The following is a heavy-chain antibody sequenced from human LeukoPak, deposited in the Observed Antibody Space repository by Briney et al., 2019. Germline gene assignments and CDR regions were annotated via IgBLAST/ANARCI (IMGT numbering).Heavy chain of an antibody. CDR2: ISWNSGSI. J-gene: IGHJ3*02. D-gene: IGHD6-6*01. Sequence: PGRSLRLSCAASGFTLDDYAMHRVRQAPGKGLEWVSGISWNSGSIGYADSVKGRLTISRDNAKNSLYLQMNSLRAEDTALYYCAKDLAARLDDAFDIWGQGTMVTVSS. CDR3: AKDLAARLDDAFDI. V-gene: IGHV3-9*01. CDR1: GFTLDDYA.